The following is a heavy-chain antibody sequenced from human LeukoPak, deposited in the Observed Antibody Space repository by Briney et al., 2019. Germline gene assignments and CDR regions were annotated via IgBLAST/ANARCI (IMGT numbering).Heavy chain of an antibody. CDR1: GFTFGRYW. D-gene: IGHD2-2*01. J-gene: IGHJ4*02. CDR3: ARSRNDY. Sequence: PGGSLRLSCAASGFTFGRYWVNWVRQAPGKGLEWVANIKQDGSEKYYVDSVKGRFTISRDNAKNSLYLQMNSLRAEDTAVYYCARSRNDYWGQGTLVTVSS. CDR2: IKQDGSEK. V-gene: IGHV3-7*01.